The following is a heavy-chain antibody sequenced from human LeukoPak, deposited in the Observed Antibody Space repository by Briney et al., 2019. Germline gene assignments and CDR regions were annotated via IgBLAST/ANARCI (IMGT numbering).Heavy chain of an antibody. CDR1: GFTFNNYW. CDR2: VNRDEGRK. J-gene: IGHJ5*02. D-gene: IGHD6-19*01. CDR3: AKGGSSGWSNWFDP. V-gene: IGHV3-7*03. Sequence: GGSLRLSCVGSGFTFNNYWMTWVRQAPGQGLEWVANVNRDEGRKNHADSVKGRFTISRDNARNSLYLQMNSLTAEDTAVYYCAKGGSSGWSNWFDPWGQGTLVTVSS.